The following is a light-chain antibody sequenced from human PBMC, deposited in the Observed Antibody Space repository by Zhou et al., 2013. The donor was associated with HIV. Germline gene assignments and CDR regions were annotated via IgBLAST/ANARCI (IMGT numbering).Light chain of an antibody. J-gene: IGKJ2*02. CDR2: LAS. Sequence: EIVMTQSPRSLPITPGEPASISCRSTQSLLHSNGQNYLDWYVQRPGRSPQLLIYLASTRASGVPARFSGSGSGTHFTLTISRVEAEDVGIYYCMQALQTPGTFGPGTKLGDQT. V-gene: IGKV2-28*01. CDR1: QSLLHSNGQNY. CDR3: MQALQTPGT.